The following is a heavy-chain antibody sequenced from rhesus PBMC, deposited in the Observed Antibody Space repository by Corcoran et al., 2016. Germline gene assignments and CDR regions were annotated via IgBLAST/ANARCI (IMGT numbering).Heavy chain of an antibody. J-gene: IGHJ4*01. Sequence: QVQLQESGPGVVKPSETLSLTCAVSGYSISSGYDWSWIRPPPGKGLEWIGYIYGSSGSTNYNPSLKNRVTISKDTSKNQFSLKLSSVTAADTAVYYCARDSTVTFDYWGQGVLVTVSS. D-gene: IGHD4-23*01. V-gene: IGHV4-76*01. CDR2: IYGSSGST. CDR3: ARDSTVTFDY. CDR1: GYSISSGYD.